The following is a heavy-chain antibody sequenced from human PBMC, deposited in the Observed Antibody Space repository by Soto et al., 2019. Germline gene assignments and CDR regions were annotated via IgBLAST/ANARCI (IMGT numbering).Heavy chain of an antibody. D-gene: IGHD3-3*01. CDR2: ISYDGSNK. V-gene: IGHV3-30*18. CDR3: AKDCVDTYYDFWSGYSTNYYYGMDV. J-gene: IGHJ6*02. CDR1: GFTFSSYG. Sequence: QVQLVESGGGVVQPGRSLRLSCAASGFTFSSYGMHWVRQAPGKGLEWVAVISYDGSNKYYADSVKGRFTISRDTSKNTLYLQMNSLRAEDTAVYYCAKDCVDTYYDFWSGYSTNYYYGMDVWGQGTTVTVSS.